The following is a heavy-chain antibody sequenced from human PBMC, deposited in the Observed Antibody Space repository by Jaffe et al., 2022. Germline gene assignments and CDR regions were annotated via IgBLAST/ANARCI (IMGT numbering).Heavy chain of an antibody. J-gene: IGHJ3*02. Sequence: QVQLQESGPGLVKPSETLSLTCAVSGYSISSGYYWGWIRQPPGKGLEWIGSIYHSGSTYYNPSLKSRVTISVDTSKNQFSLKLSSVTAADTAVYYCARHLGVDFDWVLDAFDIWGQGTMVTVSS. V-gene: IGHV4-38-2*01. D-gene: IGHD3-9*01. CDR1: GYSISSGYY. CDR2: IYHSGST. CDR3: ARHLGVDFDWVLDAFDI.